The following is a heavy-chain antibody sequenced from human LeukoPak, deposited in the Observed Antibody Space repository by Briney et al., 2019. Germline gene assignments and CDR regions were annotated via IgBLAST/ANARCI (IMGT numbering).Heavy chain of an antibody. Sequence: GGSLRLSCAASGFTFSTYWLWWVRQVPGKGLVWVSRINSDGSTTNYADSVKGRFTISRDNAENTLYLQMNSLSAEDTAVYYCTRDGAVGEPSDYWGQGALVTVSA. CDR1: GFTFSTYW. CDR2: INSDGSTT. CDR3: TRDGAVGEPSDY. J-gene: IGHJ4*02. V-gene: IGHV3-74*01. D-gene: IGHD3-10*01.